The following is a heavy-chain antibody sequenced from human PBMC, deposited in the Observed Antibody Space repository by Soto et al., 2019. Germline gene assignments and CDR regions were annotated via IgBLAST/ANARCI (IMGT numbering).Heavy chain of an antibody. Sequence: EVQLVESGGGLVKPGGSLTLSCAASGFSFNTYSMHWVRQAPGKGLEWVSFVNSISTYIAYADSVKGRFTISRDNAKNSLFLQMDSLGVEDTAVYYCARGPGAPAALQGGALNIWGQGTVVTVS. V-gene: IGHV3-21*02. D-gene: IGHD2-2*01. J-gene: IGHJ3*02. CDR3: ARGPGAPAALQGGALNI. CDR1: GFSFNTYS. CDR2: VNSISTYI.